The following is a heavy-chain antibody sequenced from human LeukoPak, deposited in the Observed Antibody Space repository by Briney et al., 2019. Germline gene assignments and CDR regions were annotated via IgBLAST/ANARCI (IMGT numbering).Heavy chain of an antibody. CDR1: GGSISSYY. V-gene: IGHV4-59*01. CDR2: IFYSGST. CDR3: ARGPSYYYGSGTPGFVNAFDI. J-gene: IGHJ3*02. Sequence: SETLSLTCTVSGGSISSYYWSWIRQPPGKGLEWIGYIFYSGSTNYNPSLKSRVTISVDTSKNQFSLNLSSVTTADTAVYYCARGPSYYYGSGTPGFVNAFDIWGQGTMVTVSS. D-gene: IGHD3-10*01.